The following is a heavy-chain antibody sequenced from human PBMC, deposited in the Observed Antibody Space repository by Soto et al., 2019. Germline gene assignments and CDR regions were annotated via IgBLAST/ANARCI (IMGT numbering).Heavy chain of an antibody. CDR2: ISYDGSNK. V-gene: IGHV3-30*18. D-gene: IGHD3-10*01. CDR3: AKDQGRHFDY. CDR1: GFTFSSYA. Sequence: GGSLRLSCAASGFTFSSYAMSWVRQAPGKGLEWVAVISYDGSNKYYADSVKGRFTISRDNSKNTLYLQMNSLRAEDTAVYYCAKDQGRHFDYWGQGTLVTVSS. J-gene: IGHJ4*02.